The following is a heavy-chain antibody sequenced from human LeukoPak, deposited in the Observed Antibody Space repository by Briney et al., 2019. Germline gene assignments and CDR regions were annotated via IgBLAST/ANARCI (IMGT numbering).Heavy chain of an antibody. CDR2: ISGSGGST. Sequence: GGSLRLSCAASGFTFSSYAMSWVRQAPGKGLEWVSAISGSGGSTYYADSVKGRFTISRDNSKNTLYLQMNSLRAEDTAVYYCARAEDSSGYYYGYWGQGTLVTVSS. V-gene: IGHV3-23*01. D-gene: IGHD3-22*01. J-gene: IGHJ4*02. CDR3: ARAEDSSGYYYGY. CDR1: GFTFSSYA.